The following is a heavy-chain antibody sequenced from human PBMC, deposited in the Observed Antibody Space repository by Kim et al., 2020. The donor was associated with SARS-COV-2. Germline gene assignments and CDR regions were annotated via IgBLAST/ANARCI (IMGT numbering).Heavy chain of an antibody. D-gene: IGHD6-13*01. CDR3: VRGGGSSWYLDY. CDR1: GGSFSGYY. V-gene: IGHV4-34*01. J-gene: IGHJ4*02. Sequence: SETLSLTCAVYGGSFSGYYWSWIRQPPGKGLEWIGEINHSGSTNYNPSLKSRLTISVDTSKNQFSLKLNSVTAADPAVYYCVRGGGSSWYLDYWGQGTLVTVSS. CDR2: INHSGST.